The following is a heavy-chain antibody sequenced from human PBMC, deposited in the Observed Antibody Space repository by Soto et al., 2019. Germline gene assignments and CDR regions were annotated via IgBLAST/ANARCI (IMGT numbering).Heavy chain of an antibody. D-gene: IGHD6-13*01. CDR3: ARRIAAAWXVFDY. J-gene: IGHJ4*02. V-gene: IGHV4-59*01. CDR2: IYYSGST. Sequence: SETLSLTCTVSGGSISSYYWSWIRQPPGKGLEWIWYIYYSGSTNYKPSLKSIVTISVDTSKNKFSLKLSSATAADTAVYYCARRIAAAWXVFDYWGQGTLXTXS. CDR1: GGSISSYY.